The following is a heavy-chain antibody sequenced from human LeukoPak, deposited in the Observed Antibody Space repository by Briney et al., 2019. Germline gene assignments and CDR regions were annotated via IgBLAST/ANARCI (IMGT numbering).Heavy chain of an antibody. D-gene: IGHD3-22*01. CDR1: GFTFDDYA. CDR2: ISWDGGSP. J-gene: IGHJ3*02. Sequence: GGSLRLSCAASGFTFDDYAMHWVRQAPGKGLEWVSLISWDGGSPYYADSVKGRFTISRDNSKNSLYLRMNSLRAEDTALYYCATGSYYYDSSGYYYGYDAFNIWGQGTMVTVSS. CDR3: ATGSYYYDSSGYYYGYDAFNI. V-gene: IGHV3-43D*03.